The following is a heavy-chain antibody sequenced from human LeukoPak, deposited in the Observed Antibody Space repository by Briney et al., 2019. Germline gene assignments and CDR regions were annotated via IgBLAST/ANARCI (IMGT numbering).Heavy chain of an antibody. Sequence: GGSLRLSCAASGFTFSSYEMNWVRQAPGKGLEWVSYLSSSGSTIHYADSVKGRFTVSRDNAKNSLYLQMNSLRAEDTAVYFCARACSGGTCLDPWGQGTLVTVSS. CDR2: LSSSGSTI. V-gene: IGHV3-48*03. CDR1: GFTFSSYE. D-gene: IGHD2-15*01. CDR3: ARACSGGTCLDP. J-gene: IGHJ5*02.